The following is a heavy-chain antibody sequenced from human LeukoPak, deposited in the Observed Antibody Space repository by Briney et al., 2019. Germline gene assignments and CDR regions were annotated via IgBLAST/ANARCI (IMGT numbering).Heavy chain of an antibody. V-gene: IGHV3-21*01. J-gene: IGHJ4*02. CDR1: GFTFSSYG. D-gene: IGHD5-24*01. Sequence: KTGGSLRLSCAASGFTFSSYGMHWVRQAPGKGLEWVSSISSSSSYIYYADSVKGRFTISRDNAKNSLYLQMNSLRAEDTAVYYCARFGRGDGYNSGYYFDYWGQGTLVTVSS. CDR2: ISSSSSYI. CDR3: ARFGRGDGYNSGYYFDY.